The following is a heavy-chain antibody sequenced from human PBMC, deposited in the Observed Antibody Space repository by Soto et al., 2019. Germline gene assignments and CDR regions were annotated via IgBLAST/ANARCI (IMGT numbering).Heavy chain of an antibody. D-gene: IGHD1-26*01. CDR1: GGSISSYY. J-gene: IGHJ4*02. CDR3: AREAVLVYSGSYFDY. Sequence: SETLSLICTVSGGSISSYYWSWIRQPPGKGLEWIGYIYYSGSTNYNPSLKSRVTISVDTSKNQFSLKLSSVTAADTAGYYGAREAVLVYSGSYFDYWGQGTLVTVSS. CDR2: IYYSGST. V-gene: IGHV4-59*01.